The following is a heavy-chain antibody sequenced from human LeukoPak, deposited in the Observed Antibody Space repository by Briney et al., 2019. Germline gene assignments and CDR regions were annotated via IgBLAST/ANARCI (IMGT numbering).Heavy chain of an antibody. Sequence: SETLSLTCTVSGGSISSGSYYLSWIRQPAGKGLEWIGRIYTSGSTNYNPSLKSRVTISVDTSKNQFSLKLSSVTAADTAVYYCARYSSGWYESYWGQGTLVTVSS. CDR3: ARYSSGWYESY. J-gene: IGHJ4*02. V-gene: IGHV4-61*02. CDR1: GGSISSGSYY. D-gene: IGHD6-19*01. CDR2: IYTSGST.